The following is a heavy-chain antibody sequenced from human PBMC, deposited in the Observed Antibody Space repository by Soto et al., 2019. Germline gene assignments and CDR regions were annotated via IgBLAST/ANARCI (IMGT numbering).Heavy chain of an antibody. V-gene: IGHV4-4*02. Sequence: QVQLQESGPGLVKPSGTLSLTCTVSGDSISGSDWWAWVRQHPSKGLEWIGEIFHSGRNNYNTCLKRRVVMSLDGSKNEFSLSLASVSVADTALYFGARVGGWTTSAGPRFWHFDLWGRGTLVTVSS. CDR2: IFHSGRN. CDR3: ARVGGWTTSAGPRFWHFDL. CDR1: GDSISGSDW. D-gene: IGHD4-4*01. J-gene: IGHJ2*01.